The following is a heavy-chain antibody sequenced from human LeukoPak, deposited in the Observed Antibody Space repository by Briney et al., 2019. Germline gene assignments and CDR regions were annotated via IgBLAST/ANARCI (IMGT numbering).Heavy chain of an antibody. D-gene: IGHD5-24*01. CDR1: GFTFDDHA. CDR2: ISWNSGSI. J-gene: IGHJ4*02. V-gene: IGHV3-9*01. Sequence: GGSLRLSCVASGFTFDDHAMPWVRQAPGKGLEWVSGISWNSGSIAYADSVKGRFTISRDNAKNSLYLQMNSLRVEDTAFYYCAKDKKWLQLGGYYFDYWGQGTLVTVSS. CDR3: AKDKKWLQLGGYYFDY.